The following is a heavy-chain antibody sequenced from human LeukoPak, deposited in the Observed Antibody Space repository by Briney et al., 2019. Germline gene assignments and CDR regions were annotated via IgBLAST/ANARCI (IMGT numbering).Heavy chain of an antibody. CDR1: GFTFSSYS. Sequence: GGSLRLSCAASGFTFSSYSMNWVRQAPGKGLEWVSSISSSSSYIYYADSVKGRFTISRDNSKNTLYLQMNSLRAEDTAVYYCARGVWFGELMAGEDAFDIWGQGTMVTVSS. J-gene: IGHJ3*02. D-gene: IGHD3-10*01. CDR3: ARGVWFGELMAGEDAFDI. V-gene: IGHV3-21*01. CDR2: ISSSSSYI.